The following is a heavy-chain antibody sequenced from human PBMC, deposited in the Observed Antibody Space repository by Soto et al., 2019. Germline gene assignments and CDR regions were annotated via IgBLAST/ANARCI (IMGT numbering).Heavy chain of an antibody. CDR1: GFTFSSYW. J-gene: IGHJ4*02. Sequence: EVQLVESGGGLVQPGGSLRLSCAASGFTFSSYWMSWVRQAPGKGLEWVANIKQDGREKYYVDSVKGRVTISRDNAKNSLYLQMNSLRAEDTAVYYCARDRRSGWYFDYWGQGTLVTVSS. CDR2: IKQDGREK. CDR3: ARDRRSGWYFDY. V-gene: IGHV3-7*05. D-gene: IGHD6-19*01.